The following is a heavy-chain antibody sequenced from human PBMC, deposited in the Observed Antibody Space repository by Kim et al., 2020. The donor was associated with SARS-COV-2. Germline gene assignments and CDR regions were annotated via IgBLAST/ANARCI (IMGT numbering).Heavy chain of an antibody. Sequence: QGLPGRFVFSLDTSVSTAYLQISSLKAEDTAVYYCARHYGSGKPAFFDYWGQGTLVTVSS. D-gene: IGHD3-10*01. V-gene: IGHV7-4-1*02. J-gene: IGHJ4*02. CDR3: ARHYGSGKPAFFDY.